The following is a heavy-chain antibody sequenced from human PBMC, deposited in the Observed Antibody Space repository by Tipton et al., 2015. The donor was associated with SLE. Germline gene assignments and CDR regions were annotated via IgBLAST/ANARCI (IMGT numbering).Heavy chain of an antibody. J-gene: IGHJ4*02. CDR2: ISYDVSNT. Sequence: SLRLSCAASGFIFSSYEMHWVRQAPGKGLEWVTAISYDVSNTYYADSVKGRFTISRDNSKNTLFLQMNSLRPEDTAVYYCARVNNFYGSGSFDYRGQGTLVTVSS. V-gene: IGHV3-30*04. D-gene: IGHD3-10*01. CDR1: GFIFSSYE. CDR3: ARVNNFYGSGSFDY.